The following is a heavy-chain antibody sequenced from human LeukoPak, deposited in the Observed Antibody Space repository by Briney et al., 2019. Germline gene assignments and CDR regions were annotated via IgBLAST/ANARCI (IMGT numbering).Heavy chain of an antibody. D-gene: IGHD6-13*01. V-gene: IGHV3-11*05. CDR2: ISSSSSYT. CDR3: ARGYSSSWYPEFDY. Sequence: GGSLRPSCAASGFTFSDYYMSWIRQAPGKGLEWVSYISSSSSYTNYADSVKGRFTISRDNAKNSLYLQMNSLRAEDTAVYYCARGYSSSWYPEFDYWGQGTLVTVSS. J-gene: IGHJ4*02. CDR1: GFTFSDYY.